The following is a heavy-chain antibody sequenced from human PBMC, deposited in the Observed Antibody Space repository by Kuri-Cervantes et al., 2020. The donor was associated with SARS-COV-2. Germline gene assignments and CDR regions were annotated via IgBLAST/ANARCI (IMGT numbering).Heavy chain of an antibody. D-gene: IGHD6-6*01. CDR1: GFTFSSYS. J-gene: IGHJ4*02. CDR3: ARDFSSSGGFDY. CDR2: ISSSSSYI. Sequence: LSLTCAASGFTFSSYSMNWVRQAPGKGLEWVSSISSSSSYIYYADSVKGRFTISRDNAKNSLYLQMNSLRAEDTAVYYCARDFSSSGGFDYWGQGTLVTVSS. V-gene: IGHV3-21*01.